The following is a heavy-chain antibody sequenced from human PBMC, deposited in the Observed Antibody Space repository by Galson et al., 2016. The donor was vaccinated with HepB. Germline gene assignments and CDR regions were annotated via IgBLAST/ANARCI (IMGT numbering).Heavy chain of an antibody. CDR2: IKQDGSET. J-gene: IGHJ4*02. D-gene: IGHD3-10*01. CDR3: ARGAPGGYFGELTDY. CDR1: GFVFTAYE. Sequence: SLRLSCATSGFVFTAYEVHWVRQAPAKGLEWLAKIKQDGSETYYADSVRGRFTISRDNAQNSLYLQVHSLRVEDTAFYYCARGAPGGYFGELTDYWGLGTLVTVSS. V-gene: IGHV3-7*01.